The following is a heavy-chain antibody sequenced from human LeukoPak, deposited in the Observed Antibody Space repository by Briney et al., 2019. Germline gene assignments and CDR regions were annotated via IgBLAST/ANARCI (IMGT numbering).Heavy chain of an antibody. D-gene: IGHD3-22*01. V-gene: IGHV4-39*01. CDR3: ARHIKGSSGSFDY. CDR1: GGSLSSSSYY. Sequence: SETLSLTCTVSGGSLSSSSYYWGWIRQPPGKGLEWIGSTYYSGSTYYNPSLKSRVTISVDTSKNQFSLKLSSVTAADTAVYYCARHIKGSSGSFDYWGQGTLVTVSS. CDR2: TYYSGST. J-gene: IGHJ4*02.